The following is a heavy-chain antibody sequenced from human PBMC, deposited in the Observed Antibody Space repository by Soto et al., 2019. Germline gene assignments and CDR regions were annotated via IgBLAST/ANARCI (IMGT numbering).Heavy chain of an antibody. CDR1: GFTFSSYA. CDR2: ISGSGGST. Sequence: EVQLLESGGGLVQPGGSLRLSCAASGFTFSSYAMSWVRQAPGKGLEWVSAISGSGGSTYYADSVKGRFTISRDNSKNTLYLQMNSLRAEGTAVYYCAKGRLPRNTVTTVDYWGQGTLVTVSS. D-gene: IGHD4-17*01. J-gene: IGHJ4*02. CDR3: AKGRLPRNTVTTVDY. V-gene: IGHV3-23*01.